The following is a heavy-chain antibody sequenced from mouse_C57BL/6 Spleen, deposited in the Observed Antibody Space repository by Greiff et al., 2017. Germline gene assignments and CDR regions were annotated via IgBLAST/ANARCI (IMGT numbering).Heavy chain of an antibody. CDR2: ISDGGSST. CDR1: GFTFSSSA. Sequence: EVQGVESGGGLVKPGGSLKLSCAASGFTFSSSAMSWVRQTPETRLEWVATISDGGSSTYYPDNVKGRFTISRDNAKNNRYRQMIHLKSEDTAIYDCARALCGSSPYGYFDVWRTGTTVTVSS. V-gene: IGHV5-4*01. J-gene: IGHJ1*03. CDR3: ARALCGSSPYGYFDV. D-gene: IGHD1-1*01.